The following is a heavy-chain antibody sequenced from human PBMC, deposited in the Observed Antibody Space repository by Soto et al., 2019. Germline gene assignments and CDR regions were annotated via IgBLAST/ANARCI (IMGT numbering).Heavy chain of an antibody. CDR1: GFTFSSYA. CDR3: AKEGQCYYGSGSYYNPWYYYGMDV. D-gene: IGHD3-10*01. Sequence: AGGSLRLSCAASGFTFSSYAMSWVCQAPGKGLEWVSAISGSGGSTYYADSVKGRFTISRDNSKNTLYLQMNSLRAEDTAVYYCAKEGQCYYGSGSYYNPWYYYGMDVWGQGTTVTVSS. V-gene: IGHV3-23*01. CDR2: ISGSGGST. J-gene: IGHJ6*02.